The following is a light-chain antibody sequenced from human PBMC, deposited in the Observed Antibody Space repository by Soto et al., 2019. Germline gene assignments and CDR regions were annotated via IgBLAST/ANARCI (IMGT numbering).Light chain of an antibody. CDR2: FGS. V-gene: IGKV2-28*01. CDR1: QSLLHSHGYNY. CDR3: MQALQVPIT. J-gene: IGKJ5*01. Sequence: DIVMTQIPVSLPVTPGEPASISCKSSQSLLHSHGYNYMDWYLQKPGQSPQLLIYFGSYRASGVSDRFSGSGSGTNFTLRISRVETDDFGIYYCMQALQVPITFGQGTRLEIK.